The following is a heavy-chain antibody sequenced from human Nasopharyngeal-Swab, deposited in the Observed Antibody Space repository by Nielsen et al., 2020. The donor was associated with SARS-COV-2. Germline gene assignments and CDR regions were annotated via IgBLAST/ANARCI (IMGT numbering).Heavy chain of an antibody. J-gene: IGHJ6*03. D-gene: IGHD2-2*01. V-gene: IGHV4-34*01. CDR3: ARVNNGGGIVPASYSFFMDV. CDR2: ITRSGNT. CDR1: GVSFSGYH. Sequence: GSLRLSCSLTGVSFSGYHWGWIRQSPGERLEWIGDITRSGNTNYNPALKSRVIMSVATSKDDFSLKLTSVTAADTAIYFCARVNNGGGIVPASYSFFMDVWGKGTSVAVSS.